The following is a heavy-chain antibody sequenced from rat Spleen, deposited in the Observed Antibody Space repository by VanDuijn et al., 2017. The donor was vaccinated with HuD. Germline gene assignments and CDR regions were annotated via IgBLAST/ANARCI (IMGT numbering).Heavy chain of an antibody. CDR2: IKYAGSST. Sequence: EVQLVESGGGLVQPGRSLKLSCAASGFTFSNYGMAWVRQAPTKGLEWVATIKYAGSSTYHLDSVKGRFTIPRDKAKSTLYLQMDSLRSEDTATYYCARHNSGYGVMDAWGQGASVTVSS. D-gene: IGHD4-3*01. V-gene: IGHV5-29*01. J-gene: IGHJ4*01. CDR1: GFTFSNYG. CDR3: ARHNSGYGVMDA.